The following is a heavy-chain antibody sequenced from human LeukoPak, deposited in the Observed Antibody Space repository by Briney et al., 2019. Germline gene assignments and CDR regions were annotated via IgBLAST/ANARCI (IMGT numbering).Heavy chain of an antibody. Sequence: PGGSLRLSCAASGFTFSSYGMHWVRQAPGKGLEWVAFIRYGGSNKYYADSVKGRFTISRDNSKNTLYLQMSSLRAEDTAVYYCAKEKSSGWHDAFDIGGQGTTVTVSS. J-gene: IGHJ3*02. CDR1: GFTFSSYG. CDR2: IRYGGSNK. V-gene: IGHV3-30*02. D-gene: IGHD6-19*01. CDR3: AKEKSSGWHDAFDI.